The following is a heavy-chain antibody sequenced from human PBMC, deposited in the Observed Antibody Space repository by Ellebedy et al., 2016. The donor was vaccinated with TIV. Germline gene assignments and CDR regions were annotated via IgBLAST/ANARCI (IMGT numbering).Heavy chain of an antibody. CDR1: GFTLSSYD. D-gene: IGHD6-13*01. CDR2: IGGADDT. Sequence: GESLKISCAASGFTLSSYDMHWVRQGTGKGLEWVSAIGGADDTYYSVSVKGRFTISRENAKNSLYLQMNSLRAEDTAVYYCARDSSSWYGFGGYFDYWGQGTLVTVSS. J-gene: IGHJ4*02. V-gene: IGHV3-13*01. CDR3: ARDSSSWYGFGGYFDY.